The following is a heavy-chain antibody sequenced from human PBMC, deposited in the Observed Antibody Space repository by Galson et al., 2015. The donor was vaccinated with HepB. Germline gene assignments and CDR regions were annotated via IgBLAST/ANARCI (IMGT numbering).Heavy chain of an antibody. J-gene: IGHJ5*02. CDR1: GGTFSSYA. Sequence: SVKVSCKASGGTFSSYAISWVRQAPGQGLEWMGGIIPIFGTANYAQKFQGRVTITAVKSTSTAYMELSSLRSEDTAVYYCSREGVGWFDPWGQGTLVTVSS. CDR2: IIPIFGTA. V-gene: IGHV1-69*06. CDR3: SREGVGWFDP. D-gene: IGHD1-26*01.